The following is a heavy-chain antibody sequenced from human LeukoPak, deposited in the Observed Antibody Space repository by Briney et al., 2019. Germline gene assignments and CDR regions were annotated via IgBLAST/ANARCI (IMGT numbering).Heavy chain of an antibody. D-gene: IGHD6-19*01. CDR1: GFTFSSYS. J-gene: IGHJ4*02. CDR3: ASQFLAVAAQFVVY. V-gene: IGHV3-48*01. Sequence: GGSLRLSCAASGFTFSSYSMNWVRQAPGKGLEWVSYISSSSSTIYYADSVKGRFTISRDNAKNSLYLQMNSLRAEDTAVYYCASQFLAVAAQFVVYWGRGTLVTVSS. CDR2: ISSSSSTI.